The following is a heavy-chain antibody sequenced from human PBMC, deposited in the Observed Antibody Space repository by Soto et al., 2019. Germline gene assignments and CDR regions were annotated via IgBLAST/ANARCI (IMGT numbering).Heavy chain of an antibody. CDR3: ARVFGFGGMDV. J-gene: IGHJ6*02. CDR2: FYYSGST. D-gene: IGHD3-10*01. V-gene: IGHV4-4*02. CDR1: GGSISSSNW. Sequence: SETLSLTCAVSGGSISSSNWWSWVRQPPGKGLEWIGYFYYSGSTNYNPSLRSRVTISVDTSKNQFSLKLSSVTAADTAVYYCARVFGFGGMDVWGQGTTVTVSS.